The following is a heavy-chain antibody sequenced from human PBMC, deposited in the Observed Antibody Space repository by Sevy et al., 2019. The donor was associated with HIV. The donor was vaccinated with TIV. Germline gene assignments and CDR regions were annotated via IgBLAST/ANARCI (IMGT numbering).Heavy chain of an antibody. CDR1: GFTFSSYG. D-gene: IGHD2-2*01. J-gene: IGHJ5*02. CDR2: IWNDGSNQ. Sequence: GGSLRLSCAASGFTFSSYGMHWVRQAPGKGLEWVAVIWNDGSNQYYADSVEGRFTFSRDNSTNTLYLQMNSLRAEDTAVYYCARAPGYCTSTNCYDWFDPWGHGTLVTVSS. CDR3: ARAPGYCTSTNCYDWFDP. V-gene: IGHV3-33*01.